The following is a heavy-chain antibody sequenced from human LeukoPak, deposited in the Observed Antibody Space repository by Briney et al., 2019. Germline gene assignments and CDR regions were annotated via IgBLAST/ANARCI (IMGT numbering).Heavy chain of an antibody. V-gene: IGHV3-23*01. D-gene: IGHD1-26*01. CDR1: RFTFSSFA. Sequence: GGSLRLSCTASRFTFSSFAMNWVRQAPGKGLEWVSTISGSGADTYYADSVKGRFTISRDNSKNTLYVQMNSLRAEDTAIYYCAGAIVGAYFDYWGQGTQVTVSS. J-gene: IGHJ4*02. CDR3: AGAIVGAYFDY. CDR2: ISGSGADT.